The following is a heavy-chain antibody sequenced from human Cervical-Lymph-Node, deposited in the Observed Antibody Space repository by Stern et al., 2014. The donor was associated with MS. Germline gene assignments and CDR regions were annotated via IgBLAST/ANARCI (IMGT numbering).Heavy chain of an antibody. D-gene: IGHD5-18*01. CDR2: INTSGTS. J-gene: IGHJ4*02. CDR3: ARENGYSYAYELDY. V-gene: IGHV4-61*02. Sequence: QLQLQESGPGLVKPSQTLSLTCTVSGGSISSGSYYWSWIRQPAGKGLEWIGRINTSGTSPYNPSLKSRVTISTDTSENQFSLNLSSVTAADTAMYYCARENGYSYAYELDYWGQGILVTVSS. CDR1: GGSISSGSYY.